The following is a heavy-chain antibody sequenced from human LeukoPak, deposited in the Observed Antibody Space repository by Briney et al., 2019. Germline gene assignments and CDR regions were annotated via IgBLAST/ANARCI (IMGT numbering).Heavy chain of an antibody. V-gene: IGHV3-20*04. D-gene: IGHD6-13*01. CDR1: GFTFDDYG. CDR3: ARAGYSSSWSTFDP. CDR2: INWNGGST. Sequence: PGGSLRLSCAASGFTFDDYGMSWVRQAPGKGLEWVSGINWNGGSTGCADSVKGRFTISRDNAKNSLYLQMNSLRAEDTALYYCARAGYSSSWSTFDPWGQGTLVTVSS. J-gene: IGHJ5*02.